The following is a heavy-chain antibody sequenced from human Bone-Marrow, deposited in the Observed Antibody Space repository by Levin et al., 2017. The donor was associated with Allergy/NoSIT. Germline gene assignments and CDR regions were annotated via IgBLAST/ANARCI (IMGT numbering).Heavy chain of an antibody. J-gene: IGHJ4*02. CDR1: GDTLTNDH. D-gene: IGHD7-27*01. V-gene: IGHV1-46*01. CDR2: IFSSGGGGGT. Sequence: GGSLRLSCKVSGDTLTNDHLHWIRQAPGQGPEWLGKIFSSGGGGGTRSAQSFQGRVTFNTDTSTSTAYMEMSSLTSEDTAVYYCVREIPGAYHFDQWGQGTLVIVSS. CDR3: VREIPGAYHFDQ.